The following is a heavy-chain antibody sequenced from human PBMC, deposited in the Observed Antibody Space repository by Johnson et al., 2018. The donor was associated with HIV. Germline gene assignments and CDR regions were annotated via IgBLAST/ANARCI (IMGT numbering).Heavy chain of an antibody. V-gene: IGHV3-13*01. CDR1: GFTFSSYD. CDR3: ARRRQGSASYSDPFDI. D-gene: IGHD2-15*01. Sequence: VQLVESGGGLVQPGGSLRLSCAASGFTFSSYDMHWVRQATGQNLEWVSAIGVAGDTYYAGSVRGRFTISRENAKNSFYLQMNDLRVGDTAVFYCARRRQGSASYSDPFDIWGQGTMVTVSS. J-gene: IGHJ3*02. CDR2: IGVAGDT.